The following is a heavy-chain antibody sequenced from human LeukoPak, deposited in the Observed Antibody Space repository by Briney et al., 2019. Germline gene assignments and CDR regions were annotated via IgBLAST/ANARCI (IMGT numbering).Heavy chain of an antibody. CDR1: GYTFTGYY. J-gene: IGHJ4*02. V-gene: IGHV1-2*02. CDR2: IKPDSGGT. CDR3: ARDHGSGWDRLDY. Sequence: ASVKVSCKASGYTFTGYYIHRVRQAPGQRLEWMGWIKPDSGGTNYAQKFKGRVTVTWDSSINTAYMEVSSLTSDDTAFYYCARDHGSGWDRLDYWGQGTLVTVSS. D-gene: IGHD6-19*01.